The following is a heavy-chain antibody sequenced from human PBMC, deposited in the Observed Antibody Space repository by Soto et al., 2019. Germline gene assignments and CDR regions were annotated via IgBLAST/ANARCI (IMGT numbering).Heavy chain of an antibody. CDR1: GGTFSSYA. V-gene: IGHV1-69*14. CDR3: AGEGILYFDY. CDR2: IIPIFGTA. Sequence: QVQLVQSGAEVKKPGSSVKVSCKASGGTFSSYAISWVRQAPGQGLEWMGGIIPIFGTANYAQKFQGRVTIPADKPRSTAYRGRRSLRSEDTPVYYCAGEGILYFDYGGQGPLFPVPS. D-gene: IGHD3-3*01. J-gene: IGHJ4*02.